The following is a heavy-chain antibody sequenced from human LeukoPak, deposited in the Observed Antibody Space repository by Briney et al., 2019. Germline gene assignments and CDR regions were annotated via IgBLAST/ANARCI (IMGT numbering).Heavy chain of an antibody. Sequence: GGSLRLSCAASGFTFDDYAMHWVRQAPGKGLEWVSGISWNSGSIGYADSVKGRFTISRDNAKNSLYLQMNSLRAEDMALYYCAKGHSSSWYGNYFDYWGQGTLVTVSS. J-gene: IGHJ4*02. CDR1: GFTFDDYA. V-gene: IGHV3-9*03. CDR3: AKGHSSSWYGNYFDY. D-gene: IGHD6-13*01. CDR2: ISWNSGSI.